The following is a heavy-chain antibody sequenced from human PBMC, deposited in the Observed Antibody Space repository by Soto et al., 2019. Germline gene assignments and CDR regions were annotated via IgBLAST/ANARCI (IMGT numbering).Heavy chain of an antibody. CDR3: AKDRGGSSGWYSHY. D-gene: IGHD6-19*01. CDR1: GFTFSSNA. CDR2: ISGSGGST. Sequence: GGSLRLSCAASGFTFSSNAMSWVRQAPGKGLEWVSAISGSGGSTHYADSVKGRFNISRDNSKNTLYLQMNSLGAEDTAVYYCAKDRGGSSGWYSHYWGQGTLVTVSS. V-gene: IGHV3-23*01. J-gene: IGHJ4*02.